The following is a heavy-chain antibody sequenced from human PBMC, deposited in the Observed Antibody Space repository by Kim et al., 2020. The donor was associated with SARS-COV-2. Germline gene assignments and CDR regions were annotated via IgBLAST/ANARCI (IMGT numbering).Heavy chain of an antibody. CDR2: IRSKANSYAT. CDR1: GFTFSGSA. D-gene: IGHD4-4*01. V-gene: IGHV3-73*01. Sequence: GGSLRLSCAASGFTFSGSAMHWVRQASGKGLEWVGRIRSKANSYATAYAASVKGRFTISRDDSKNTAYLQMNSLKTEDTAVYYCTRHEYYSNYDRCYWGQGTLVTVSS. CDR3: TRHEYYSNYDRCY. J-gene: IGHJ4*02.